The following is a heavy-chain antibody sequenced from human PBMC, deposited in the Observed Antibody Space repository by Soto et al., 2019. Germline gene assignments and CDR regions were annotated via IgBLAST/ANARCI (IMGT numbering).Heavy chain of an antibody. CDR2: ISSSGSTI. CDR1: GFTFSSYE. CDR3: ARVPRGLIASWFDP. Sequence: GGSLRLSCAASGFTFSSYEMNWVRQAPGKGLEWVSYISSSGSTIYYADSVKGRFTISRDNAKNSLYLQMNSLRAEDTAVYYCARVPRGLIASWFDPWGQGTLVTVSS. D-gene: IGHD3-22*01. V-gene: IGHV3-48*03. J-gene: IGHJ5*02.